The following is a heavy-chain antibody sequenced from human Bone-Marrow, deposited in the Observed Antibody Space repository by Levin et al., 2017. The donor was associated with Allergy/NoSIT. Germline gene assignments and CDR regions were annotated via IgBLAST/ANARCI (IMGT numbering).Heavy chain of an antibody. J-gene: IGHJ4*02. D-gene: IGHD3-22*01. V-gene: IGHV3-23*01. CDR3: AKDLEEKTYFDGGTYYSPFDY. CDR1: GFTFTHYA. CDR2: MSGSGGLT. Sequence: GASVKVSCAASGFTFTHYAMSWVRQAPGKGLEWVSAMSGSGGLTFYADSVKGRFTISRDNSRNTLYLQMNSLRAEDTALYYCAKDLEEKTYFDGGTYYSPFDYWGQGTLVTVSS.